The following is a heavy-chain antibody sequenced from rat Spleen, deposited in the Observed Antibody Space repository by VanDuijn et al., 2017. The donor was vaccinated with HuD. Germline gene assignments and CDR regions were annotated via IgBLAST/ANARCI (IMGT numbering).Heavy chain of an antibody. D-gene: IGHD2-2*01. CDR2: INTDSSST. J-gene: IGHJ2*01. CDR3: ARERGYLRYFDY. V-gene: IGHV5-43*01. CDR1: GFTFSSYV. Sequence: EVQLVESGGGLVQPGSSLKVSCVASGFTFSSYVMHWFRQAPANGIEWLAYINTDSSSTHYAETVKGRFTISRDNAKNTVDMQLSSLRSEDTAMYFCARERGYLRYFDYWGQGVMVTVSS.